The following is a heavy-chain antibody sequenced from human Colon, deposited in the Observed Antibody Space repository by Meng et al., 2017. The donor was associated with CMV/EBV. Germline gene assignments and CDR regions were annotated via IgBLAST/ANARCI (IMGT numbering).Heavy chain of an antibody. D-gene: IGHD1-26*01. Sequence: GESLKISCTASGFIFTDHAMSWVRQVPGKGLEWVSGVIWSGVYSGYADSVKGRFTISRDNAKNSVYLQMDNLTAADTAVYFCVRDLIPYSGSPSDYFQDWGQGTLVTVSS. CDR2: VIWSGVYS. V-gene: IGHV3-20*04. CDR3: VRDLIPYSGSPSDYFQD. J-gene: IGHJ1*01. CDR1: GFIFTDHA.